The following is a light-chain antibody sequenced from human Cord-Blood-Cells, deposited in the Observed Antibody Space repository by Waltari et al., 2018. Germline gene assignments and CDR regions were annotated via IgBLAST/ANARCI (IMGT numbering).Light chain of an antibody. J-gene: IGLJ1*01. CDR2: DVS. CDR1: SSDVGGYNY. CDR3: SSYTSSSTLP. V-gene: IGLV2-14*01. Sequence: SALTQPASVSGSPGQSITIPCTGSSSDVGGYNYVSWYQQHPGKAPKLMIYDVSNRPSGVSNRFSGSKSGNTASLAISGLQAEDEADYCCSSYTSSSTLPIGTGTKVTVL.